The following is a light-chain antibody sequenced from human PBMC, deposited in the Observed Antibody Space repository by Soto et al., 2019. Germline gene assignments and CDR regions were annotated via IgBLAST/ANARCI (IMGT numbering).Light chain of an antibody. J-gene: IGLJ2*01. CDR1: SSDVGSYNL. Sequence: QSALTQPASVSGSPGQSITISCTGTSSDVGSYNLVSWYQQHPGKAPKLMIYEGSKRPSGVSNRFSGSKSGNTASLTISGLQAEDEADYYCSSYAGSSTSFGGGTELTVL. CDR2: EGS. V-gene: IGLV2-23*01. CDR3: SSYAGSSTS.